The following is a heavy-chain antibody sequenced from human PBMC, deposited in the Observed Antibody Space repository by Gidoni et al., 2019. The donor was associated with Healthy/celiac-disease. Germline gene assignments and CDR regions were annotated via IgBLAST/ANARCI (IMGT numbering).Heavy chain of an antibody. CDR2: IYYSGST. CDR1: GGSVSSGSYY. J-gene: IGHJ3*02. CDR3: ARLGKWADAFDI. Sequence: QVQLQESGPGLVKPSETLSLTCTVSGGSVSSGSYYWSWIRQPPGKGLEWIGYIYYSGSTNYNPSLKRRVTISVDTSKNQFSLKLSSVTAADTAVYYCARLGKWADAFDIWGQGTMVTVSS. D-gene: IGHD2-15*01. V-gene: IGHV4-61*01.